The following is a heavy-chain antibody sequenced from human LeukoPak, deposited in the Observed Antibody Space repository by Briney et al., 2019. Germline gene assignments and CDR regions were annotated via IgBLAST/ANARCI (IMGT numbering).Heavy chain of an antibody. J-gene: IGHJ6*03. D-gene: IGHD3-10*01. CDR2: IYYSGST. CDR3: ARGANTKYGSGSYYARRQSSVSYYMDV. CDR1: GGSISSYY. V-gene: IGHV4-59*01. Sequence: SETLSLTCTVSGGSISSYYWSWIRQPPGKGLEWIGYIYYSGSTNYNPSLKSRVTTSVDTSKNQFSLKLSSVTAADTAVYYCARGANTKYGSGSYYARRQSSVSYYMDVWGKGTTVTVSS.